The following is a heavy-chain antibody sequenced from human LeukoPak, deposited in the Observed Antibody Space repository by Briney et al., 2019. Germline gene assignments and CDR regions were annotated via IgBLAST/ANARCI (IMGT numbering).Heavy chain of an antibody. D-gene: IGHD2-2*01. V-gene: IGHV5-51*01. CDR3: ASQKYCSSTSCPFDY. CDR1: GYSFTSYW. CDR2: IYPGDSDT. J-gene: IGHJ4*02. Sequence: GESVKISCKGSGYSFTSYWIGWVRQMPGKRLEWMGIIYPGDSDTRYSPSFQGQVTISAVKSISTAYLQWSSLKASDTAMYYCASQKYCSSTSCPFDYWGQGTLVTVSS.